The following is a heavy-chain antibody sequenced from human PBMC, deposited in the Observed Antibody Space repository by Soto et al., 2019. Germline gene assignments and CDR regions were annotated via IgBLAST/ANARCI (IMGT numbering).Heavy chain of an antibody. CDR1: GYTFTSYD. J-gene: IGHJ6*02. D-gene: IGHD3-10*01. Sequence: ASVKVSCKASGYTFTSYDINWVRQATGQGLEWMGWMNPNSGNTGYAQKFQGRVTMTRNTSISTAYMELSSLRSEDTAVYYCARGQFLWFGELLKEGYCYYGMDVWGQGTTVTVSS. CDR2: MNPNSGNT. CDR3: ARGQFLWFGELLKEGYCYYGMDV. V-gene: IGHV1-8*01.